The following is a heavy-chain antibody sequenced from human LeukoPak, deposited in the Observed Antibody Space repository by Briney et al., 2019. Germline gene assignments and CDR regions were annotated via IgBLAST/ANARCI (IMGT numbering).Heavy chain of an antibody. V-gene: IGHV1-69*13. CDR1: GGTFSSYA. J-gene: IGHJ6*02. CDR2: IIPIFGTA. CDR3: ARVPHIVVVPAAPGGDYYYYYGMDV. D-gene: IGHD2-2*01. Sequence: PKASVKASCKASGGTFSSYAISWVRQAPGQGLEWMGGIIPIFGTANYAQKFQGRVTITADESTSTAYMELSSLRSEDTAVYYSARVPHIVVVPAAPGGDYYYYYGMDVWGQGTTVTVSS.